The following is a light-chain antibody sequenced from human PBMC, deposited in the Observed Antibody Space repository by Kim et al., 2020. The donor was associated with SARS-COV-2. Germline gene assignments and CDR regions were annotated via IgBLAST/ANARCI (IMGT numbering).Light chain of an antibody. J-gene: IGLJ3*02. V-gene: IGLV3-19*01. Sequence: VMSTCQGNSLRMYNAAWFQQNPGQAPVLVIYGNNNRPSGIPDRFSGSSSGNTASLTNTGAQAEDEAAYYCNSRDNNPILNVNHNILFGGGTKLTVL. CDR1: SLRMYN. CDR2: GNN. CDR3: NSRDNNPILNVNHNIL.